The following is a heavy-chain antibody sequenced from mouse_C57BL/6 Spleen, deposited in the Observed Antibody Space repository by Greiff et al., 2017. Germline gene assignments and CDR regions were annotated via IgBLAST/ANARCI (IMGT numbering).Heavy chain of an antibody. V-gene: IGHV1-64*01. D-gene: IGHD2-1*01. CDR3: ARSYYGNYGAMDY. CDR2: IHPNSGST. J-gene: IGHJ4*01. Sequence: QVQLQQSGAELVKPGASVKLSCKASGYTFTSYWMHWVKQRPGQGLEWIGMIHPNSGSTNYNEKFKSKATLTVDKSSSTAYMQLSSLTSEDSAVYYCARSYYGNYGAMDYWGQGTSVTVSS. CDR1: GYTFTSYW.